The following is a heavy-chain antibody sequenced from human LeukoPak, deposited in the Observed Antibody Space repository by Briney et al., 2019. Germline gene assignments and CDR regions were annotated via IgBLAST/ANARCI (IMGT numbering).Heavy chain of an antibody. Sequence: GGSLRLSCAASGFTFSSYSMNWVRQAPGKGLEWVSSISSSSSYIYYADSVKGRFTISRDNAKNSLYLQMNSLRAEDTAVYYCARDPFSGGYYLIRAFDIWGQGTMVTVSS. J-gene: IGHJ3*02. CDR2: ISSSSSYI. CDR1: GFTFSSYS. V-gene: IGHV3-21*01. D-gene: IGHD1-26*01. CDR3: ARDPFSGGYYLIRAFDI.